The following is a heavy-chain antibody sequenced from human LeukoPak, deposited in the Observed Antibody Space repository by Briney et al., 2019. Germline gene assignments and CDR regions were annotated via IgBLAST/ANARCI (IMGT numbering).Heavy chain of an antibody. CDR1: GFSFSTYG. V-gene: IGHV3-23*01. Sequence: GGSLRLSCAASGFSFSTYGMSWVRQAPGKGLEWVSAITGTGGSTYYADSVKGRFTISRDNSKNTLYLQMNRLRAEDTAVYYCAKGIAAAEEAFDIWGQGTMVTVSS. J-gene: IGHJ3*02. CDR3: AKGIAAAEEAFDI. CDR2: ITGTGGST. D-gene: IGHD6-13*01.